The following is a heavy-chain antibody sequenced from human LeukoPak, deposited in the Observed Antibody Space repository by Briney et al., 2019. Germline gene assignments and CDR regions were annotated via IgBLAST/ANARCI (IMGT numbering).Heavy chain of an antibody. J-gene: IGHJ4*02. D-gene: IGHD5-24*01. CDR3: ARERDGYIIDY. V-gene: IGHV1-69*13. CDR1: GGTFSSYA. CDR2: SIPIFGTA. Sequence: SSVKVSCKASGGTFSSYAISWVRQAPGQGLEWMGGSIPIFGTANYAQKFQSRVTITADESTSTAYMELSSLRSEDTAVYYCARERDGYIIDYWGQGTLVTVSS.